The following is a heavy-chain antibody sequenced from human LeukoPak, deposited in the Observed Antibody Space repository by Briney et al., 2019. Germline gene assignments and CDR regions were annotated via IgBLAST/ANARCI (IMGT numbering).Heavy chain of an antibody. Sequence: GASVKVSCKASGYTFTNYYIHWVRQAPGQGLEWLGIINPSGGSTSYTQKFQGRVTMTRDMSTSTVYMELSGLRSGDTAVYYCARSFGASPQYSSSWYYYYMDVWGKGTTVTVSS. D-gene: IGHD6-13*01. V-gene: IGHV1-46*01. CDR1: GYTFTNYY. CDR2: INPSGGST. CDR3: ARSFGASPQYSSSWYYYYMDV. J-gene: IGHJ6*03.